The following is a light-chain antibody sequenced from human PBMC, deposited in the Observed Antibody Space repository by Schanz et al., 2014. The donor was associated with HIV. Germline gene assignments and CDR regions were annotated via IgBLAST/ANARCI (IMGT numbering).Light chain of an antibody. J-gene: IGKJ1*01. V-gene: IGKV3-20*01. CDR1: QSVSASY. CDR3: QQYGNSPRT. CDR2: GAS. Sequence: EIVLTQSPGTQSLSPGERATLSCRASQSVSASYLAWYQQKPGQAPRLLIYGASSRATGIPDRFSGSGSGTDFTLTISRLEPEDVAVYYCQQYGNSPRTLGHGTKVEIK.